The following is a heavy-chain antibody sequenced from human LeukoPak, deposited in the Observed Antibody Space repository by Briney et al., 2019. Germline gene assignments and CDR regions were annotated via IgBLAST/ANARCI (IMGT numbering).Heavy chain of an antibody. V-gene: IGHV3-23*01. CDR1: GFTFSSYA. CDR2: ISGSGDST. CDR3: AKSPYDSSSYSFDY. J-gene: IGHJ4*02. D-gene: IGHD3-22*01. Sequence: GGSLRLSCAASGFTFSSYAMSWVRQAPGKGLEWASAISGSGDSTYYADSEKGRFTISRDNSKNMLYLQMSSLRAEDTAVYYCAKSPYDSSSYSFDYWGQGTLVTVSS.